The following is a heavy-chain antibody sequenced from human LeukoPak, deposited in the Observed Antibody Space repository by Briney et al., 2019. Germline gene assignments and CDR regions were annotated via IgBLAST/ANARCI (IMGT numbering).Heavy chain of an antibody. CDR3: ASLERKYGDYGVVFDY. D-gene: IGHD4-17*01. CDR1: GGSFSGYY. Sequence: PSETLSLTCAVYGGSFSGYYWSWIRQPPGKGLEWIGEINHSGSTNYNPSLKSRVTISVDTSKNQFSLKLSSVTAADTAVYYCASLERKYGDYGVVFDYWGQGTLVTVSS. CDR2: INHSGST. V-gene: IGHV4-34*01. J-gene: IGHJ4*02.